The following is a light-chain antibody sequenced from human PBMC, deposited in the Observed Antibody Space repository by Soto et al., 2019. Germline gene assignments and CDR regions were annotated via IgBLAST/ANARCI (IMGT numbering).Light chain of an antibody. Sequence: QSVLTQPASVSGSPGQSITISCTGSSSDVGGYNYVAWYQQHPGKAPKLLIYEVSNRPSGVSNRFSGSKSANTASLTVSGLQAEDEADYYCTSYGGRDNLIFGGGTKVTVL. CDR2: EVS. CDR3: TSYGGRDNLI. J-gene: IGLJ2*01. CDR1: SSDVGGYNY. V-gene: IGLV2-14*01.